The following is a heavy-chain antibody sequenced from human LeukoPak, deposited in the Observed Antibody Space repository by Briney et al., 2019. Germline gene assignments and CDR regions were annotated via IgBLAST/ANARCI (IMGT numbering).Heavy chain of an antibody. CDR2: ISSSSSTI. Sequence: GGSLGLSCAASGFTFSSYSMNWVRQAPGKGLEWVSYISSSSSTIYYADSAKGRFTISRDNAKNSLYLQMNSLRAEDTAVYYCARFRDTRFFDYWGQGTLVTVSS. CDR3: ARFRDTRFFDY. J-gene: IGHJ4*02. CDR1: GFTFSSYS. D-gene: IGHD2-2*02. V-gene: IGHV3-48*01.